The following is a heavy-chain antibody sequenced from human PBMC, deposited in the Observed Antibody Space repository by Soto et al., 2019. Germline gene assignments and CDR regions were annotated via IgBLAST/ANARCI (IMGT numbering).Heavy chain of an antibody. CDR3: ATRCGPRLYYFDY. CDR1: GFTFSNYA. J-gene: IGHJ4*02. Sequence: EVQLLESGGGLVRPGESLRLSCAASGFTFSNYAMSWVRQAPGKGLEWVSTISDSGGNTYYPDSVKGRFTISRDSSKNTLYLQMNSLRAEDTAVYYCATRCGPRLYYFDYWGQGTLVTVSS. CDR2: ISDSGGNT. D-gene: IGHD2-21*01. V-gene: IGHV3-23*01.